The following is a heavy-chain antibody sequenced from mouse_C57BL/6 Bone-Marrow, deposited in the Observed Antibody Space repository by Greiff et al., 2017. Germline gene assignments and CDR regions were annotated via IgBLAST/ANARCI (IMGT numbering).Heavy chain of an antibody. CDR3: SREGTGVSYYFDY. CDR1: GYTFTSYW. Sequence: QVQLQQPGAELVMPGASVKLSCKASGYTFTSYWMHWVKQRPGQGLEWIGEIDPSDSYTNYNQKFKGKSTLTVDKSSSTAYMQLSSLTSEDSAVYYCSREGTGVSYYFDYWGQGTTLTVSS. CDR2: IDPSDSYT. J-gene: IGHJ2*01. V-gene: IGHV1-69*01. D-gene: IGHD2-10*02.